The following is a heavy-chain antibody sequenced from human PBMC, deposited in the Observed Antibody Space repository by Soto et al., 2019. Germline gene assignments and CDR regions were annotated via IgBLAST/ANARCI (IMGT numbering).Heavy chain of an antibody. CDR1: GFTFSSYA. CDR2: ISSNGGST. V-gene: IGHV3-64*01. Sequence: GGSLRLSCAASGFTFSSYAMHWVRQAPGKGLEYVSAISSNGGSTYYANSVKGRFTISRDNSKNTLYLQMGSLRAEDMAVYYCARVRGYYYDSSGPFDYWGQGTLVTVSS. CDR3: ARVRGYYYDSSGPFDY. D-gene: IGHD3-22*01. J-gene: IGHJ4*02.